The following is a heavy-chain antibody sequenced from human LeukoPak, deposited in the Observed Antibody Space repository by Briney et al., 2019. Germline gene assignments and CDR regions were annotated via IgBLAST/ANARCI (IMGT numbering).Heavy chain of an antibody. D-gene: IGHD6-13*01. CDR3: TISSSRNHFDY. J-gene: IGHJ4*02. Sequence: GGSLRLSCAAPGFTFSSYWMSWVRQAPGKGLEWVANIKQDGSEKYYVDSVKGRFTIARDNAKNSLYLQMNSLRAEDTAVYYCTISSSRNHFDYWGQGTLVTVSS. CDR2: IKQDGSEK. V-gene: IGHV3-7*01. CDR1: GFTFSSYW.